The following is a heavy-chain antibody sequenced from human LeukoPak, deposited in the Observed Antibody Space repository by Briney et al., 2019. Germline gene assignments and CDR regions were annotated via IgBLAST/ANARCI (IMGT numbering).Heavy chain of an antibody. CDR3: TKGSNSGTYRDF. CDR2: MNPNTGGT. J-gene: IGHJ4*02. V-gene: IGHV1-8*01. Sequence: ASVKVPCKASVYTFTNFDINWVRQATGQGLEWMGWMNPNTGGTGYAQKFQGRVIMTRDTSISTAYMELRTLTSEDSAVYYCTKGSNSGTYRDFWGQGTLVTVSS. CDR1: VYTFTNFD. D-gene: IGHD3-10*01.